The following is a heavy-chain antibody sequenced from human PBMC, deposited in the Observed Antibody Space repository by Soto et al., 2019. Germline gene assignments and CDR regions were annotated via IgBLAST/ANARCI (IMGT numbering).Heavy chain of an antibody. V-gene: IGHV4-30-4*01. J-gene: IGHJ4*02. CDR1: GGSISSGDYY. Sequence: QVQLQESGPGLVKPSQTLSLTCTVSGGSISSGDYYWSWIRQPPGKVLEWIGYIYYSGSTYYNPSLKSRVTLSVDPSKNQFSLKLSSVTAADTAVYYCARDLRGDNYYDSSGYYDYWGQGTLVTVSS. CDR2: IYYSGST. CDR3: ARDLRGDNYYDSSGYYDY. D-gene: IGHD3-22*01.